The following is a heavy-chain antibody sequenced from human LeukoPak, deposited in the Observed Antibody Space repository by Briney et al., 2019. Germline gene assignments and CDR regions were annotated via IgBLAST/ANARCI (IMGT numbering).Heavy chain of an antibody. CDR3: ARGYPMDWNYFDY. V-gene: IGHV1-46*01. CDR1: GGTFSSYA. Sequence: GASVKVSCKASGGTFSSYAISWVRQAPGQGVEWMGIINPSDGSTSSAQKFHGRVTMTGDTSTSTVYMELSSLRSEDTAVYYCARGYPMDWNYFDYWGQGMLLTVP. D-gene: IGHD3/OR15-3a*01. CDR2: INPSDGST. J-gene: IGHJ4*02.